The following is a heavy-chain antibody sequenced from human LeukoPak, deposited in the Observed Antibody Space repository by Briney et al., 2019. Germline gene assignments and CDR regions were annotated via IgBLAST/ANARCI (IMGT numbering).Heavy chain of an antibody. CDR1: GGSISSYY. V-gene: IGHV4-59*12. D-gene: IGHD3-3*01. CDR3: VYYDFWSGLDY. CDR2: IYYSGST. Sequence: PSETLSLTCTVSGGSISSYYWSWIRQPPGKGLEWIGYIYYSGSTNYNPSLKSRVTISVDTSKNQFSLKLSSVTAADTAVYYCVYYDFWSGLDYWGQGTLVTVSS. J-gene: IGHJ4*02.